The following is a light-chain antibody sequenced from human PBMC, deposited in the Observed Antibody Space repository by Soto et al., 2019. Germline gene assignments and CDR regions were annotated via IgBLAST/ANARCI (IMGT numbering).Light chain of an antibody. V-gene: IGLV2-14*01. CDR2: DVT. CDR3: SSYTASSTYVV. Sequence: QSALTQPASVSGSPGQSITISCTGTSSDVGGYNYVSWYQQHPGKAPKLMVYDVTNRPSGVSTRFSGSKSGNTASLTISGLQAEDEADYYCSSYTASSTYVVFGGGTKVTVL. CDR1: SSDVGGYNY. J-gene: IGLJ2*01.